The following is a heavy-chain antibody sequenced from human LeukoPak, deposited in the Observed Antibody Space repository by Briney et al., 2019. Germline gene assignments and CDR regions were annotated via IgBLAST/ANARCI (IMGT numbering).Heavy chain of an antibody. CDR3: ALLWFGELLPDY. J-gene: IGHJ4*02. D-gene: IGHD3-10*01. CDR1: GFTFSSYA. Sequence: AGGSLRLSCAAPGFTFSSYAMSWVRQAPGKGLEWVSAISGSGGSTYYADSVKGRFTISRDNSKNTLYLQMNSLRAEDTAVYYCALLWFGELLPDYWGQGTLVTVSS. V-gene: IGHV3-23*01. CDR2: ISGSGGST.